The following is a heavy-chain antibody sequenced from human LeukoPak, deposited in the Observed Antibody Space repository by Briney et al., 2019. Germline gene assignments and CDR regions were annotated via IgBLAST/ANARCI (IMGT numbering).Heavy chain of an antibody. Sequence: GGSLRLSCAASGFTFSSYAMSWVRQAPGKGLEWVSAIIGSGGSTYYADSVKGRFTISRDNSKNTLYLQMNSLRAEDTAVYYCAKDNYYYDTFDIWGQGTMVTVSS. J-gene: IGHJ3*02. CDR2: IIGSGGST. V-gene: IGHV3-23*01. D-gene: IGHD3-10*01. CDR1: GFTFSSYA. CDR3: AKDNYYYDTFDI.